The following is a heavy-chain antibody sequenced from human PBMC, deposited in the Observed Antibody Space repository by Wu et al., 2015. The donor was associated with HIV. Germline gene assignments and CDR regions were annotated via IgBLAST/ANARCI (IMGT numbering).Heavy chain of an antibody. CDR1: GYTFTSYG. Sequence: QVQLVQSGAEVKKPGASVKVSCKASGYTFTSYGISWARQAPGQGLEWMGWISAYNGNTNYAQKLQGRVTMTTDTSTSTAYMELRSLRSDDTAVYYCAITGGPRYSYAAGGAFDIWGQGTMVTVSS. CDR3: AITGGPRYSYAAGGAFDI. V-gene: IGHV1-18*01. J-gene: IGHJ3*02. D-gene: IGHD5-18*01. CDR2: ISAYNGNT.